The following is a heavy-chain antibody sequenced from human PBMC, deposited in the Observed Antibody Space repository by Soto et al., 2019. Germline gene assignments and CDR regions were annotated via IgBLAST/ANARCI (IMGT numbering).Heavy chain of an antibody. CDR3: ATDQHGYFDV. V-gene: IGHV3-66*01. Sequence: EVELVESGGDWVQPGWSLRLSCAASGVIVSSNYMSWVRQAPGKGLEWVSVIYSGGSTYYADSVRGRFIISRDKSKNMLYLQMNNLKVEDTAVYYCATDQHGYFDVWGQGTLVTVSS. CDR2: IYSGGST. CDR1: GVIVSSNY. J-gene: IGHJ4*02.